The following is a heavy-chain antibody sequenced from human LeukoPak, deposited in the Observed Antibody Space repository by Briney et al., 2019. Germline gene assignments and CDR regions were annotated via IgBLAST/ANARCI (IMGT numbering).Heavy chain of an antibody. CDR1: GGTFSSYA. J-gene: IGHJ4*02. CDR3: ARGPFPVTTD. Sequence: ASVKVSCRASGGTFSSYAISWVGQAPGQGLEWMGRIIPIFGTANYAQKFQGRVTITTDESTSTAYMELSSLRSEDTAVYYCARGPFPVTTDWGQGTLVTVSS. CDR2: IIPIFGTA. D-gene: IGHD1-1*01. V-gene: IGHV1-69*05.